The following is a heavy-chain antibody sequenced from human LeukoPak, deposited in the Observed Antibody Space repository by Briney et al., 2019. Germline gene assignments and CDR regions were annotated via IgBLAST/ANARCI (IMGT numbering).Heavy chain of an antibody. CDR3: ARDSRSSGLFDY. D-gene: IGHD3-22*01. CDR1: GFTVSTNY. CDR2: IFSGGNT. Sequence: PGGSLRLPCAASGFTVSTNYMSWVRQAPGKGLEWVSVIFSGGNTYYADSVKGRFTISRDNSKNTLYLQMNSLRAEDTAVYYCARDSRSSGLFDYWGQGTLVTVSS. J-gene: IGHJ4*02. V-gene: IGHV3-53*01.